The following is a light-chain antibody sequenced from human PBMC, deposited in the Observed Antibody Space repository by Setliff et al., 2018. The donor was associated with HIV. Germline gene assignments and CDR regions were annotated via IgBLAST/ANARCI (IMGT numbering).Light chain of an antibody. CDR3: CSYADSYTSLYV. CDR2: DDT. Sequence: QSALTQPRSVSGSPGQSVTISCTVTSSDVGSYNYVSWYQNHPDKAPKVMIYDDTKRPSGVPDRFSGSKSGNTASLTIYGLQTEDEADYYCCSYADSYTSLYVFGTGTKVTVL. J-gene: IGLJ1*01. V-gene: IGLV2-11*01. CDR1: SSDVGSYNY.